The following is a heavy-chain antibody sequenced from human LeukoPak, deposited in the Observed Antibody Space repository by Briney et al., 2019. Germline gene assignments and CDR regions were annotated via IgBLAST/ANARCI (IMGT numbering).Heavy chain of an antibody. CDR3: ARDLSSGYYPELFDY. V-gene: IGHV3-23*01. CDR2: ISGSGGST. Sequence: GGSLRLSCAASGFTFSSYAMSWVRQAPGKGLEWVSAISGSGGSTTYADSVKGRFAISRDNAKNTLYLQMNNLRAEDTAVYYCARDLSSGYYPELFDYWGQGTLVTVSS. D-gene: IGHD3-22*01. J-gene: IGHJ4*02. CDR1: GFTFSSYA.